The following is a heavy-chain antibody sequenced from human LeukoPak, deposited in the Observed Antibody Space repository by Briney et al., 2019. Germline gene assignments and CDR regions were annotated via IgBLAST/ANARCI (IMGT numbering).Heavy chain of an antibody. V-gene: IGHV4-34*01. CDR1: GGSFSGYY. CDR3: ARGGQVGATVY. CDR2: INHSGST. D-gene: IGHD1-26*01. Sequence: SSETLSLTCAVYGGSFSGYYWSWIRQPPGKGLEWIGEINHSGSTNYNPSLKSRVTISVDTSKNQFSLKLSSVTAADTAVYYCARGGQVGATVYWGQGTLVTVSS. J-gene: IGHJ4*02.